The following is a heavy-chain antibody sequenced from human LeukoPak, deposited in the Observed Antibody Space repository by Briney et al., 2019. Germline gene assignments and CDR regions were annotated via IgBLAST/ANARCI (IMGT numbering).Heavy chain of an antibody. CDR2: IFHTGAT. CDR3: SRDRAYEYVSGTYQWFDP. J-gene: IGHJ5*02. D-gene: IGHD3-10*01. CDR1: GASINSDYS. V-gene: IGHV4-31*03. Sequence: SETLSLTCTVSGASINSDYSWTWIRQHPETGLEWIGNIFHTGATTYNPSLRSRVTISADSSKNQFSLTLTSVTAADTAVYYCSRDRAYEYVSGTYQWFDPWGQGALVIVAS.